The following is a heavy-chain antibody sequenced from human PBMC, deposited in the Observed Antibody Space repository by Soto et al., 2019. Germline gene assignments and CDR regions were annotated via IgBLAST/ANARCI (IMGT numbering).Heavy chain of an antibody. CDR2: TYYRSKWYN. CDR1: RDRVSSISAA. V-gene: IGHV6-1*01. D-gene: IGHD6-19*01. J-gene: IGHJ4*02. CDR3: ARTSGYFDS. Sequence: SQTLSLTCAISRDRVSSISAAWNWIRQSPSRGLEWLGRTYYRSKWYNEYEVSVRSRIAINPDTSRNQFSLQLDSVTPEDTAVYYCARTSGYFDSWGQGSLVTVSS.